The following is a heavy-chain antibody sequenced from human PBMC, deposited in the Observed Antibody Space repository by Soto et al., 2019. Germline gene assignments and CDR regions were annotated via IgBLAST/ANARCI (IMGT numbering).Heavy chain of an antibody. J-gene: IGHJ4*02. CDR1: GDSVSSNSAA. D-gene: IGHD6-13*01. V-gene: IGHV6-1*01. CDR2: TYYRSKWYN. Sequence: SQTLSLTCAISGDSVSSNSAAWNWIRQSPSRGLEWLGRTYYRSKWYNDYAVSVESRITINPDTPKNQFSLQLNSVTPEDTAVYYCARGRIAAAGTAGYFDYWGQGTLVTVSS. CDR3: ARGRIAAAGTAGYFDY.